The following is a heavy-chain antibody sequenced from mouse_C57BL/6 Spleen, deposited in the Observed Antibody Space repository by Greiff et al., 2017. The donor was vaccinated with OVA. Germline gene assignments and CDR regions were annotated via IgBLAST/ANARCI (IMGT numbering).Heavy chain of an antibody. CDR3: ADYDYDREFAY. CDR2: ISYDGSN. CDR1: GYSITSCYY. V-gene: IGHV3-6*01. Sequence: EVQVVESGPGLVKPSQSLSLTCSVTGYSITSCYYWNWIRQFPGNKLEWMGYISYDGSNNYNPSLKNRISITRDTSKNQFFLKLNSVTTEDTATYYCADYDYDREFAYWGQGTLVTVSA. J-gene: IGHJ3*01. D-gene: IGHD2-4*01.